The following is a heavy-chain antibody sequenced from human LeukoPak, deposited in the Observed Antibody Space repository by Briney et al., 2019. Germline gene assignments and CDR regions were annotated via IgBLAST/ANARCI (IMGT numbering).Heavy chain of an antibody. J-gene: IGHJ4*02. D-gene: IGHD6-19*01. Sequence: GGSLRLSCAAAGFTFSDYYVSWIRQAPGKGLEWGLYISSSGRTIYSADSVKGRFTISRDNAKNSLYLQMNSLRAEDTAVYYCAREYSSGWYFRRTFDYCGQGTLVTVSS. CDR3: AREYSSGWYFRRTFDY. V-gene: IGHV3-11*01. CDR2: ISSSGRTI. CDR1: GFTFSDYY.